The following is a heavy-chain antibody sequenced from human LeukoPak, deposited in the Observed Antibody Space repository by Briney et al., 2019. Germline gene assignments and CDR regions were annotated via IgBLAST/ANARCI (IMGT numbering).Heavy chain of an antibody. J-gene: IGHJ4*02. V-gene: IGHV3-23*01. CDR2: ISGSGGTP. Sequence: GGSLRLSCAASGFTFSTYAMNWVRQAPGKGLEWVSTISGSGGTPHYADSVKGRFTISRDNSKNTLHLQMNSLRAEDTAVYYCAKGGDLITHLDYWGQGTLVTVSS. CDR1: GFTFSTYA. D-gene: IGHD3-16*01. CDR3: AKGGDLITHLDY.